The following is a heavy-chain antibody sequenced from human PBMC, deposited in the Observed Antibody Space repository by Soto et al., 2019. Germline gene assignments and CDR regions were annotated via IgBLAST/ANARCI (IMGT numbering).Heavy chain of an antibody. CDR2: ISFDSSEI. D-gene: IGHD3-3*01. J-gene: IGHJ4*02. V-gene: IGHV3-30*01. CDR1: GATFSNNA. Sequence: GGSLRLCWVGSGATFSNNAMHWVGQAPGKGLEWVAFISFDSSEIHYADSVKGRFTISRDNPRNTLFLHVNSPRADDTAVYYCAIARVADSSLDHWGQGPLVTVSS. CDR3: AIARVADSSLDH.